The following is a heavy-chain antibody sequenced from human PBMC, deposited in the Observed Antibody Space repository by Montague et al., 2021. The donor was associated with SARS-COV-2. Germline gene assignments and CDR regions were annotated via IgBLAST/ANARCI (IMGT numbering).Heavy chain of an antibody. CDR3: ARTHYDILPGYYYDMDV. CDR2: IDWDDDK. V-gene: IGHV2-70*11. Sequence: PALVKPTQTLTLTCTFSGFSLSTSGMCVSWIRQPPGKALEWLARIDWDDDKYHSTSLKTRLTISKDTSKNQVVPTMTNMDPVNTATYYCARTHYDILPGYYYDMDVWGQGATVTVSS. CDR1: GFSLSTSGMC. J-gene: IGHJ6*02. D-gene: IGHD3-9*01.